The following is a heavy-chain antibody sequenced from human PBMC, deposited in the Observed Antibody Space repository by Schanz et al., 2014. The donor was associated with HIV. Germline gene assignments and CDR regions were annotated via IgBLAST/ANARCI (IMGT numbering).Heavy chain of an antibody. CDR2: ISYDGSNK. V-gene: IGHV3-33*01. CDR1: GFTFNAYG. CDR3: ARGGLQWHPEWFDL. J-gene: IGHJ5*02. D-gene: IGHD4-4*01. Sequence: QVHLVESGGGVVQPGRSQRLSCVTSGFTFNAYGMHWLRQAPGKGLEWVAIISYDGSNKDYADSVKGRFTISRDKSKSTLYLQMNSLRAEDTAVYYCARGGLQWHPEWFDLWGQGTLVSVSS.